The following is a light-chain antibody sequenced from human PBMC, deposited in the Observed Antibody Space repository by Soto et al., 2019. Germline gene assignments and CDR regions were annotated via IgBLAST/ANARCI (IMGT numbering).Light chain of an antibody. CDR1: QSVTNNF. Sequence: IVLTQSPGTLSLSPGERATLSCGTSQSVTNNFLAWYQQKPGQAPRLLLYGASSRATGVPDRFSGSGSGTDFPLTISRLEPGDFAVYYCQKYGTPLFSFGPGTKGDIK. V-gene: IGKV3-20*01. CDR2: GAS. CDR3: QKYGTPLFS. J-gene: IGKJ3*01.